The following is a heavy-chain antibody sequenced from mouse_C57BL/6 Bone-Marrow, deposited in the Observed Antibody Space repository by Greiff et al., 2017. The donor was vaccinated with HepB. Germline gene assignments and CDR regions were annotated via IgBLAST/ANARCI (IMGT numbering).Heavy chain of an antibody. D-gene: IGHD4-1*01. CDR3: ARYWDGGY. V-gene: IGHV1-81*01. Sequence: QVQLQQSGAELARPGASVKLSCKASGYNFTSYGISWVKQRTGQGLEWIGDIYPRSGNTYYNEKFKGKATLTADKSSSTAYMELRRLTSEDSAVYFCARYWDGGYWGKGTSLTVSS. CDR2: IYPRSGNT. J-gene: IGHJ2*03. CDR1: GYNFTSYG.